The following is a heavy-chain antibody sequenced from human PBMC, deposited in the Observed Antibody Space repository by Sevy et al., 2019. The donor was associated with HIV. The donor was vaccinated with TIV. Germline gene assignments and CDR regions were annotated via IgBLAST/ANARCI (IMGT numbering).Heavy chain of an antibody. CDR2: IFPDDSET. Sequence: GESLKISCKGSGYSFTSHWIGWVRHMPGKGLEWGGIIFPDDSETRYSPSFQGQVTFPADKSINTAYLQWGSLKASDTAMYYCATSRSGYFDSSGYYIYWGQGTLVTVSS. CDR3: ATSRSGYFDSSGYYIY. V-gene: IGHV5-51*01. CDR1: GYSFTSHW. J-gene: IGHJ4*02. D-gene: IGHD3-22*01.